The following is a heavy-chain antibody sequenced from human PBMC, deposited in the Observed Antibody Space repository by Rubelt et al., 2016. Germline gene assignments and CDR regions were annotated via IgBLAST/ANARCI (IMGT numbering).Heavy chain of an antibody. CDR2: NYYNGST. CDR3: AIPNTDSTLLYFDL. V-gene: IGHV4-59*08. CDR1: GGSISSYY. D-gene: IGHD3-3*02. J-gene: IGHJ2*01. Sequence: QVQLQESGPGLVKPSETLSLTCTVSGGSISSYYWNRFRPHPGKGLEWNGYNYYNGSTTYNTYLKSRVTISIDTSKNQFSLRLDSGTAADTALCYGAIPNTDSTLLYFDLWGRGTLVTVSS.